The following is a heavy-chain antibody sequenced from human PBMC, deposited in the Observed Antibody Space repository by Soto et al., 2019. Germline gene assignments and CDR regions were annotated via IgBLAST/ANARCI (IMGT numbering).Heavy chain of an antibody. CDR3: VRDDDRPDNGLDL. D-gene: IGHD2-8*01. J-gene: IGHJ3*01. CDR1: GFTFNKYG. CDR2: IVKDGSNQ. Sequence: QVQLVESGGDVVQPGRSLRLSCAASGFTFNKYGMHWVRQAPGKGLEWLAVIVKDGSNQQYGDSAKGRLTISRDNSKNTVYLQINSLRVEDTAVYSCVRDDDRPDNGLDLWGQGTMVTVSS. V-gene: IGHV3-33*04.